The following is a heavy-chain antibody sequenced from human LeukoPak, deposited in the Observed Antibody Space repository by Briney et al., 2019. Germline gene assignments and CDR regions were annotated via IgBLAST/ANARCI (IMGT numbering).Heavy chain of an antibody. Sequence: KPGGSPRLSCAASGFTFRDYYMSWIRQAPGKGLAWVSYISSSGSTIYYADSVKGRFTISRDNAKNSLYLQMNSLRAEDTAVYYCARPRGDDFWSGYYPDYWGQGTLVTVSS. V-gene: IGHV3-11*01. CDR1: GFTFRDYY. CDR3: ARPRGDDFWSGYYPDY. D-gene: IGHD3-3*01. J-gene: IGHJ4*02. CDR2: ISSSGSTI.